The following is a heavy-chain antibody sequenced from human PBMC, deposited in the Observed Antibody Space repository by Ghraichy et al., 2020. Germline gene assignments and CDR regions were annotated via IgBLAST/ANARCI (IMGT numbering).Heavy chain of an antibody. V-gene: IGHV3-23*01. CDR3: AKGPWGDVLTGYYPFDY. J-gene: IGHJ4*02. CDR1: GFTFSTYA. Sequence: GESLNISCAASGFTFSTYAMSWVRQAPGKGLEWVSGISSSGGSTYNADSVKGRFTISRDNSKKTLYLQMNSLRAEDTAVYYCAKGPWGDVLTGYYPFDYWGQGTLVTVSS. D-gene: IGHD3-9*01. CDR2: ISSSGGST.